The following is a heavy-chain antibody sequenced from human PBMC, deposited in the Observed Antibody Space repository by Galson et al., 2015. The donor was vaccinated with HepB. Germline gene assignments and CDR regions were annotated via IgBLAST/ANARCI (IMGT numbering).Heavy chain of an antibody. J-gene: IGHJ4*02. D-gene: IGHD6-13*01. CDR1: GFTFSNHA. V-gene: IGHV3-23*01. CDR2: ISQDGVGT. CDR3: AKMVIASAGLGRSRGHSVEDS. Sequence: SLRLSCAASGFTFSNHAMAWVRQAPGKGLEWVSSISQDGVGTFYADSVKGRFTISRDNSKNTLYLQMNSLRAGDTTIYHCAKMVIASAGLGRSRGHSVEDSWGQGTLVTVSS.